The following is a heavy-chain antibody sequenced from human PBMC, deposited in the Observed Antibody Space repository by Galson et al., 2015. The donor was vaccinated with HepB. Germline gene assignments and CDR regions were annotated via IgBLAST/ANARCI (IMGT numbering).Heavy chain of an antibody. D-gene: IGHD3-22*01. V-gene: IGHV1-18*01. CDR2: ISAYNGNT. CDR1: GYTFTSYG. Sequence: SVKVSCKASGYTFTSYGISWVRQAPGQGLEWMGWISAYNGNTNYAQKLQGRVTMTTDTSTSTAYMELRSLRSDDTAVYYCARDLKVTMIVVGGFVGSAHVYWGQGTLVTVSS. CDR3: ARDLKVTMIVVGGFVGSAHVY. J-gene: IGHJ4*02.